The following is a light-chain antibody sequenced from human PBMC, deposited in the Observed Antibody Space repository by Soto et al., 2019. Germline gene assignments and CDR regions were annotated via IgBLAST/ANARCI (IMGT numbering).Light chain of an antibody. Sequence: DIQMTQSPSSLSASVGDRVTITCQASHDIRKYLNWYQQKPGKAPRLLIYDASNMEKGVPSRFTGSGSGTDFILTFSSLQPEDIATYYCQQYENFPITFGQGTRLETK. CDR1: HDIRKY. V-gene: IGKV1-33*01. J-gene: IGKJ5*01. CDR3: QQYENFPIT. CDR2: DAS.